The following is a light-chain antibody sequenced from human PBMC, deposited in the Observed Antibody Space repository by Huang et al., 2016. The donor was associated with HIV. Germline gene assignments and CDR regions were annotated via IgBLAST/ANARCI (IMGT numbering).Light chain of an antibody. Sequence: EIVLTQSPATLSLSPGERATLSCRASQSVSSYLAWYQQKPGQAPRLLIYDASNRATGSPARVSGSGSGTDFTLTISSLESEDFVVYYCQQRSNWPPTFGGGTKVEIK. CDR3: QQRSNWPPT. J-gene: IGKJ4*01. V-gene: IGKV3-11*01. CDR2: DAS. CDR1: QSVSSY.